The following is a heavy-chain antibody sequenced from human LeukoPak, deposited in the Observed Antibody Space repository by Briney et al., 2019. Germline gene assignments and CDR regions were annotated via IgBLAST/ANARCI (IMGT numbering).Heavy chain of an antibody. CDR3: ARRRGGTWGNFDS. J-gene: IGHJ4*02. D-gene: IGHD2-15*01. CDR2: ISDSGGDT. CDR1: GFTFIMHA. Sequence: GGSLRLSCTASGFTFIMHAMGWVRQAPGKGLEWVSAISDSGGDTYLDSVKGRFTISRDNSRNTVYLKMNNLRPEDTALYYCARRRGGTWGNFDSWGQGTLVTVSS. V-gene: IGHV3-23*01.